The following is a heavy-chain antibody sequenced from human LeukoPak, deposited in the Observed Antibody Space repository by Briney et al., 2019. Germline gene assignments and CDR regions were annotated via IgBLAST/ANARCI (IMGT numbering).Heavy chain of an antibody. Sequence: QSGGSLRLSCAASGFTFSSYGMHWVRQAPGNGLEWVAFIRYDGSNKYYADSVKGRFTISRDNSKNTLYLQMHSLRAEDTAVYYCARPDILPVSYFDYWGQGTLVTVSS. J-gene: IGHJ4*02. CDR1: GFTFSSYG. D-gene: IGHD3-9*01. V-gene: IGHV3-30*02. CDR2: IRYDGSNK. CDR3: ARPDILPVSYFDY.